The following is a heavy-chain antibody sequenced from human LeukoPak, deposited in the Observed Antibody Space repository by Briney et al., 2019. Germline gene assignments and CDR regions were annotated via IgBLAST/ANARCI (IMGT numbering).Heavy chain of an antibody. CDR1: GYTFTGYY. V-gene: IGHV1-2*02. D-gene: IGHD2-21*01. CDR3: ARGLPYCGGDCYYDY. CDR2: INPNSGGT. Sequence: GASVKVSCKASGYTFTGYYMHWVRQAPGQGLEWMGWINPNSGGTNYAQKFQGRVTMTRDTSISTAYMELSRLRSDDTAVYYCARGLPYCGGDCYYDYWGQGTLATVSS. J-gene: IGHJ4*02.